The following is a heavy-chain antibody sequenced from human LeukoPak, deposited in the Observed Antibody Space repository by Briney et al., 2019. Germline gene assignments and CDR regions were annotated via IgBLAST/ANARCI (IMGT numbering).Heavy chain of an antibody. CDR3: ARDPPGVRYGRPIFDF. V-gene: IGHV1-2*02. Sequence: ASAKVSCKASGYTFTDYYMHWVRQAPGQGLEWMGWINPNSGGTNYAQKFQGRVTMTRDKSISTAYMELCSLRSDDTAVYYCARDPPGVRYGRPIFDFWGQGTLVTVSS. CDR2: INPNSGGT. J-gene: IGHJ4*02. CDR1: GYTFTDYY. D-gene: IGHD2-8*01.